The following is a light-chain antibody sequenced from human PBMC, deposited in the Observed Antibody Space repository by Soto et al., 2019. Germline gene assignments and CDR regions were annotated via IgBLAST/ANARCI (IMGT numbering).Light chain of an antibody. CDR2: GAS. Sequence: EIVLTQSPGTLSLSPGERATLSSRASQSVSSSYLAWYQQRPGQAPRLLIYGASNRATGIPDRFSGSGSGTDFTLTISRLEPEDFAVYYCQQYGSSPSWTFGQGTKVEI. J-gene: IGKJ1*01. CDR3: QQYGSSPSWT. CDR1: QSVSSSY. V-gene: IGKV3-20*01.